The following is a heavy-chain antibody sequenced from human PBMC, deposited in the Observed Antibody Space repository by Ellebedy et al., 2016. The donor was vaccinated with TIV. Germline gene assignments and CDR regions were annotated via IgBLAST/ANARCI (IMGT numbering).Heavy chain of an antibody. V-gene: IGHV1-69*04. D-gene: IGHD4-23*01. CDR2: LIPILGIA. Sequence: AASVKVSCKASGGTFSSYAISWVRQAPGQGLEWMGRLIPILGIANYAQKFQGRVTITADKSTSTAYMELSSLRSEDTSVYYCARARGNSLYYYYYGMDVWGQGTTVTVSS. J-gene: IGHJ6*02. CDR3: ARARGNSLYYYYYGMDV. CDR1: GGTFSSYA.